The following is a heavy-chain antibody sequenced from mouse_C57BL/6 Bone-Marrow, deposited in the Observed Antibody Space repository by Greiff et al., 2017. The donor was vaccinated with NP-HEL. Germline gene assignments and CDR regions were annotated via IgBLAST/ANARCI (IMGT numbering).Heavy chain of an antibody. J-gene: IGHJ3*01. CDR1: GFTFSDYG. CDR2: ISSGSSTI. D-gene: IGHD1-1*02. V-gene: IGHV5-17*01. Sequence: EVNVVESGGGLVKPGGSLKLSCAASGFTFSDYGMHWVRQAPEKGLEWVAYISSGSSTIYYADTVKGLFTISRDNAKHTLFLQMTSLRSEDTAMYYCARNYFAWFAYWGQGTLVTVSA. CDR3: ARNYFAWFAY.